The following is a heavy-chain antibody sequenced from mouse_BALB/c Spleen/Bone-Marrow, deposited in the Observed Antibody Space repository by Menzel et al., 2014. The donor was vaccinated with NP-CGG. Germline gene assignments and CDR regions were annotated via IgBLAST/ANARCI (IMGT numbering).Heavy chain of an antibody. CDR1: GFNIKDTY. CDR3: ARNGNYGAWFAY. V-gene: IGHV14-3*02. CDR2: IDPANGNT. D-gene: IGHD2-1*01. J-gene: IGHJ3*01. Sequence: EVQLGESGAELVKPGASVKLSCTASGFNIKDTYMHWVKQRPEQGLEWIGRIDPANGNTKYDPKFQGKATITADTSSNTAYLQLSSLTSEDTAVYYCARNGNYGAWFAYWGQGTLVTVSA.